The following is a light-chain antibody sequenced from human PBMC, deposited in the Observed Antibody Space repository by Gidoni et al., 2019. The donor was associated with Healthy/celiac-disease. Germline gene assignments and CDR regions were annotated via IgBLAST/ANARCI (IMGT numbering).Light chain of an antibody. J-gene: IGKJ1*01. Sequence: DIVMTQSPASLAVSLGERATINCKSSQSALYSANNKNYLAWYQQKPGQPPKLLIYWASTRESGVPDRFSGSGSGTDFTLTISSLQAEDVAVDYCQQYYSSPLTLGQGTKVEIK. CDR2: WAS. CDR3: QQYYSSPLT. V-gene: IGKV4-1*01. CDR1: QSALYSANNKNY.